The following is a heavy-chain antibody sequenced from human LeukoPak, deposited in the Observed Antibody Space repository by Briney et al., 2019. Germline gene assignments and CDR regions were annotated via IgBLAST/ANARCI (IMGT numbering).Heavy chain of an antibody. J-gene: IGHJ6*02. D-gene: IGHD3-9*01. V-gene: IGHV1-18*01. CDR3: VRVLTDYYYYGMDV. Sequence: ASVKVSCKASGYTFTSYGISWVRQAPGQGLEWMGWISAYNGNTNYAQKLQGRVTMTTDTSTSTAYMELRSLRSDDTAVYYCVRVLTDYYYYGMDVWGQGTTVTVSS. CDR2: ISAYNGNT. CDR1: GYTFTSYG.